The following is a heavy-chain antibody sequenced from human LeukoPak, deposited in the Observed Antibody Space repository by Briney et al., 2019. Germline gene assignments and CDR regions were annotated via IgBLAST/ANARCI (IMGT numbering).Heavy chain of an antibody. J-gene: IGHJ4*02. CDR2: ISGSSSYI. CDR3: ARAAIGQWLVL. CDR1: GFTFSSYS. Sequence: GGSLRLSCAASGFTFSSYSMNWVRQAPGKGLEWVSSISGSSSYIYYADSVKGRFTISRDNAKNSLYLQMNSLRAEDTAVYYCARAAIGQWLVLWGQGTLVTVSS. V-gene: IGHV3-21*01. D-gene: IGHD6-19*01.